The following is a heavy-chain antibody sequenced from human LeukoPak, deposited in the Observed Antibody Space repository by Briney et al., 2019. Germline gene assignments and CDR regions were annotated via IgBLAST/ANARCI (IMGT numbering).Heavy chain of an antibody. Sequence: PGGSLRLSCAASGFTFSSYWMSWVRQAPGKGLEWVANIKQDGSEKYYVDSVKGRFTISRDNAKNSLYLQVNSLRAEDTAVYYCARVYYDFWSGYYPDAFDIWGQGTMVTVSS. D-gene: IGHD3-3*01. CDR2: IKQDGSEK. V-gene: IGHV3-7*01. CDR1: GFTFSSYW. J-gene: IGHJ3*02. CDR3: ARVYYDFWSGYYPDAFDI.